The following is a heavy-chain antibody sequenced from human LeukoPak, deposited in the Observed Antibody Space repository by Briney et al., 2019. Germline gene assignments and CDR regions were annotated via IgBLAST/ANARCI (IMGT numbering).Heavy chain of an antibody. Sequence: HPGGSLRLSCAASGFTFSSYAMHWVRQAPGKGLEWVAVISYDGSNKYYADSVKGRFTISRDNSKNTLYLQMNSLRAEDTAVYYCARFRSITMIVVGSDAFDIWGQGTMVTVSS. J-gene: IGHJ3*02. CDR2: ISYDGSNK. CDR1: GFTFSSYA. CDR3: ARFRSITMIVVGSDAFDI. D-gene: IGHD3-22*01. V-gene: IGHV3-30*04.